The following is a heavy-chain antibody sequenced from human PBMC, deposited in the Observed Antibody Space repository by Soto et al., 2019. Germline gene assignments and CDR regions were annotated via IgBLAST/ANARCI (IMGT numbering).Heavy chain of an antibody. CDR2: IYWDDDK. D-gene: IGHD3-10*01. CDR1: GFSLSTSGVG. CDR3: AHSHGPLWFGEFDFDY. J-gene: IGHJ4*02. V-gene: IGHV2-5*02. Sequence: QITLKESGPTLVKPTQTLTLTCTFSGFSLSTSGVGVGWIRQPPGKALEWLALIYWDDDKLYSPSLKSRLTITKDTSKIQVVLTMTNMDPVDTATYYCAHSHGPLWFGEFDFDYWGQGTLVTVSS.